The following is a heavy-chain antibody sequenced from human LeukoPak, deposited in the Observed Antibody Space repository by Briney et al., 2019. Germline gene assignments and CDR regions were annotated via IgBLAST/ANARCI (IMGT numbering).Heavy chain of an antibody. Sequence: SETLSLTCAVYGGSFSGYYWSRLRQPPGKGLEWIGEINHSGSTNDNPSLKSRVTISVDTSKNQFSLKLISVTAADTAVYYCARKVRIRGGFHWGQGTLVTVS. V-gene: IGHV4-34*01. CDR2: INHSGST. CDR3: ARKVRIRGGFH. CDR1: GGSFSGYY. J-gene: IGHJ4*02. D-gene: IGHD2-15*01.